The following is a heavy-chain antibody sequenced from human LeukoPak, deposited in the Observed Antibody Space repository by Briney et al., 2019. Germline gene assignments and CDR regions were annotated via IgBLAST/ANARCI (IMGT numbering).Heavy chain of an antibody. CDR2: ISAYNGNT. D-gene: IGHD2-21*02. CDR3: ARGPIVVVTAIQGGVFDY. V-gene: IGHV1-18*01. J-gene: IGHJ4*02. CDR1: GYTFTSYG. Sequence: ASVKVSCKASGYTFTSYGISWVRQAPGQGLEWMGWISAYNGNTNYAQKLQGRVTMTTDTSTSTAYMELRSLRSDDTAVYYCARGPIVVVTAIQGGVFDYWGQGTLVTVSS.